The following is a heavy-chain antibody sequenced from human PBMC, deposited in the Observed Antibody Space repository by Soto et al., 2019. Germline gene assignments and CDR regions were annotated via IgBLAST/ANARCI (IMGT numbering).Heavy chain of an antibody. CDR2: INRDGSEE. CDR1: GFTFSGYW. D-gene: IGHD3-10*01. CDR3: ARDPGPRSSSIRGLGWFGP. V-gene: IGHV3-7*03. Sequence: SGGSLRLSCVASGFTFSGYWMSWVRQAPGKGLEWVANINRDGSEEHYVDSVKGRFTISRDNAKNSVYLQMDSLRGDDSAVYYCARDPGPRSSSIRGLGWFGPWGQGTLVTVYS. J-gene: IGHJ5*02.